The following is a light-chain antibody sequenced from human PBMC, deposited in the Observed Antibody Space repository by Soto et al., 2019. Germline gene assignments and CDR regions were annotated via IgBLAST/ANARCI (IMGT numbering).Light chain of an antibody. CDR2: YDS. CDR3: QVWVRSNDHFWV. Sequence: SYVLTQPPSVSVAPGKTARVTCEGNNIGSKSVHWYQQKPGQAPVLVIFYDSDRPSGIPDRVSGSNSGNTATLTIRWVEAGDEDDYYCQVWVRSNDHFWVFGGGTKLTVL. V-gene: IGLV3-21*04. CDR1: NIGSKS. J-gene: IGLJ3*02.